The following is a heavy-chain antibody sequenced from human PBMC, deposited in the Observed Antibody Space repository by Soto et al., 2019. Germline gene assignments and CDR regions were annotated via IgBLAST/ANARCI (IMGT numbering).Heavy chain of an antibody. CDR2: INTGNGNT. Sequence: QVQLVQSGDEVRKPGASVKVSCKASGYPFSNYHIHWVRQAHGRGLEWMAWINTGNGNTRYSQQVQGRLSITSEQSASTACMEMISLKSKDTPVYYCARILRGPTICGVAPPGHYWGQGILVSVSS. V-gene: IGHV1-3*04. D-gene: IGHD3-3*01. J-gene: IGHJ4*02. CDR3: ARILRGPTICGVAPPGHY. CDR1: GYPFSNYH.